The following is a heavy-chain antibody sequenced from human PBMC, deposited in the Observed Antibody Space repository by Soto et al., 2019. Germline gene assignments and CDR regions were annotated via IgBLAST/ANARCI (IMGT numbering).Heavy chain of an antibody. D-gene: IGHD6-19*01. V-gene: IGHV4-30-4*01. CDR3: ARDPEVGWYVLDY. J-gene: IGHJ4*02. Sequence: ASETLSLTCTVSGGSISSGDYYWSWIRQPPGKGLEWIGYIYYSGSTYYNPSLKRRVTISVDTSKNQFSLKLSSVTAADTAVYYCARDPEVGWYVLDYWGQGTLVTVSS. CDR2: IYYSGST. CDR1: GGSISSGDYY.